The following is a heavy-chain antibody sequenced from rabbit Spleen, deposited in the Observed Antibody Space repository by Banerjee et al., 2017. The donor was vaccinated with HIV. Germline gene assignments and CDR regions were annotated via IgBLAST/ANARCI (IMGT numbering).Heavy chain of an antibody. V-gene: IGHV1S45*01. CDR1: GFSFSSGYY. CDR3: ARDLVAVIGWDFNL. D-gene: IGHD4-2*01. J-gene: IGHJ4*01. Sequence: QEQLEESGGGLAKPGASLTLTCKASGFSFSSGYYMSWVRQAPGKGLEWIGCIGAGSEDTWYASWAKGRFTMSRTSSTTVTLQMTSLTAADTATYFCARDLVAVIGWDFNLWGPGDLVTVS. CDR2: IGAGSEDT.